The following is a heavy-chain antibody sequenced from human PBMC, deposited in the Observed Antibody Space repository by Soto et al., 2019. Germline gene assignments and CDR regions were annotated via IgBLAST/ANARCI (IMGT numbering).Heavy chain of an antibody. CDR2: ISGSGGST. J-gene: IGHJ4*02. CDR3: AKDESDIVATIDY. V-gene: IGHV3-23*01. D-gene: IGHD5-12*01. CDR1: VFTFSSYA. Sequence: PWWSLRLSCSASVFTFSSYAMSWLRQAPGKGLEWVSAISGSGGSTYYADSVKGRSTISRDNSKNTLYLQMNSLRAEDTAVYYCAKDESDIVATIDYWGQGTLVTVSS.